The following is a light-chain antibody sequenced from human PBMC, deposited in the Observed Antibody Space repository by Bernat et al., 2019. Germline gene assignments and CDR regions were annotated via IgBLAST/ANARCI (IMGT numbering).Light chain of an antibody. CDR1: QSISSY. CDR2: AAS. Sequence: DIQMTQSPFSLSASVGDRVTITCRASQSISSYLNWYQQKPGKAPKVLIYAASSLESGVPSRFSGSGSGTDFTLTISSLQPEDFATYYCQQSHSSPWTFGQGTKVEIK. J-gene: IGKJ1*01. V-gene: IGKV1-39*01. CDR3: QQSHSSPWT.